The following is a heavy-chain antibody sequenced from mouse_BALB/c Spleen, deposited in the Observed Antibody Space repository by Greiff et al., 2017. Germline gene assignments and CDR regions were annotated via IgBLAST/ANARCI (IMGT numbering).Heavy chain of an antibody. CDR2: IYPGNGDT. CDR1: GYTFTSYN. V-gene: IGHV1-12*01. Sequence: QVQLQQPGAELVKPGASVKMSCKASGYTFTSYNMHWVKQTPGQGLEWIGAIYPGNGDTSYNQKFKGKATLTADKSSSTAYMQLSSLTSEDSAVYYCARETTVTDYWGQGTTLTVSS. J-gene: IGHJ2*01. D-gene: IGHD1-1*01. CDR3: ARETTVTDY.